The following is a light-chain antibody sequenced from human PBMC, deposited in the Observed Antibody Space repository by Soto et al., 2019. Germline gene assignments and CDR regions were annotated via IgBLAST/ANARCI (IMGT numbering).Light chain of an antibody. CDR1: QSIPNSY. CDR2: GAS. Sequence: EIVLTQSPGTLSLSPGERTTLSCRASQSIPNSYLSWYQHKPGQAPGLLIHGASRRATGTPDRFSGSGSGTDFTLIIDRLEPEDFALYYSLQYGSTPGTFGQGTKVDLK. V-gene: IGKV3-20*01. CDR3: LQYGSTPGT. J-gene: IGKJ1*01.